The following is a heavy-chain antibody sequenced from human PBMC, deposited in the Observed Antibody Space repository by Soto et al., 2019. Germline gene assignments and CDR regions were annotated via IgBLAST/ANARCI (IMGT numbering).Heavy chain of an antibody. D-gene: IGHD2-15*01. V-gene: IGHV3-23*01. J-gene: IGHJ6*02. Sequence: EVQLLESGGGLVQPGGSLRLSCAASGFTFSSYAMSWVRQAPGKGLEWVSAISGSGGSTYYADSVKGRFTISRDNSQKTLYLQLNSLRAEDTAVYYCAKTVVVAATRSPYYYCGMDVWCQGTTVTVAS. CDR1: GFTFSSYA. CDR3: AKTVVVAATRSPYYYCGMDV. CDR2: ISGSGGST.